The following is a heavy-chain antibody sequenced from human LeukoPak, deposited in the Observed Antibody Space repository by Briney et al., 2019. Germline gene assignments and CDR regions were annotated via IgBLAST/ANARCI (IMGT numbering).Heavy chain of an antibody. Sequence: SQTLSLTCAVYGGSFSRYYWSWIRQPPGKGLEWIGEINHSGSTNYNPSLKSRVAMSIDTSNNQFSLHLTSVTAADTSVYFCAGRAQTTGYSFDYWGQGALVAVSS. CDR1: GGSFSRYY. J-gene: IGHJ4*02. CDR2: INHSGST. V-gene: IGHV4-34*01. D-gene: IGHD2-15*01. CDR3: AGRAQTTGYSFDY.